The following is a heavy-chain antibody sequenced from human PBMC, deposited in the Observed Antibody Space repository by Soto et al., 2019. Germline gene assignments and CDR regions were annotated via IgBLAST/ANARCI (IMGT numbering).Heavy chain of an antibody. Sequence: EVQLLESGGGLVQPGGSLRLSCAASGFTFSSYAMSWVRQAPGKGLEWVSAISGSGGSTYYADSVKGRFTISRDNYNNTLYLQMNSLRAEDTAVYYCAKDASYCGGDCYSVRDYWGQGTLVTVSS. CDR1: GFTFSSYA. J-gene: IGHJ4*02. D-gene: IGHD2-21*02. V-gene: IGHV3-23*01. CDR2: ISGSGGST. CDR3: AKDASYCGGDCYSVRDY.